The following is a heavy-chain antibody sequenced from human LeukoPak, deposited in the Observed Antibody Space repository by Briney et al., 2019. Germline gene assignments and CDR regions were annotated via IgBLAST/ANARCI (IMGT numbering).Heavy chain of an antibody. D-gene: IGHD6-19*01. CDR1: GDSVSNNIAA. Sequence: SQTLSLTCAISGDSVSNNIAAWNWIRQSPSRGLEWLGRTYYRSKWYNDYAVSVKSRITINPDTSKNQFSLQLNSVTPEDTAVYYCARDLWILAVAEFVGWFDPWGQGTLVTVSS. CDR2: TYYRSKWYN. J-gene: IGHJ5*02. CDR3: ARDLWILAVAEFVGWFDP. V-gene: IGHV6-1*01.